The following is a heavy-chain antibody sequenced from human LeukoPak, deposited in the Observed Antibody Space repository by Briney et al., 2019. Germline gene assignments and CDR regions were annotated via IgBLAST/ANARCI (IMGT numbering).Heavy chain of an antibody. V-gene: IGHV4-59*01. CDR3: ARVDDTSGYFYKFDY. Sequence: PETLSLTCSVSGGSISNYYWSWIRQPPGKGLEWVAYIHYSGNTNYNPSLKSRVIISVDTSKNQFSLKLASVTAADTAVYYCARVDDTSGYFYKFDYWGQGTLVTVSS. D-gene: IGHD3-22*01. CDR2: IHYSGNT. CDR1: GGSISNYY. J-gene: IGHJ4*02.